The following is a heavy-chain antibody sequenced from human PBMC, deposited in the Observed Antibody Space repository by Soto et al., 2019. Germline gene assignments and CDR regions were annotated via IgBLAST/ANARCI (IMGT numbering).Heavy chain of an antibody. V-gene: IGHV4-34*01. CDR2: INHSGST. Sequence: SETLSLTCAVYGGSFSGYYWSWIRQPPGKGLEWIGEINHSGSTNYNPSLKSRVTISVDTSKNQFSLKLSSVTAADTAVYYCARGWGMAGFFYWGQGTLVNVSS. J-gene: IGHJ4*02. CDR1: GGSFSGYY. D-gene: IGHD3-16*01. CDR3: ARGWGMAGFFY.